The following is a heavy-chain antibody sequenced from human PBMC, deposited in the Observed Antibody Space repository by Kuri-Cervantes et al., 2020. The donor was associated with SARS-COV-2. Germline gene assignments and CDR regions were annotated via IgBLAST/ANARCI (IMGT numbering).Heavy chain of an antibody. CDR2: ISGSGGST. CDR1: GFTFSSYA. D-gene: IGHD4-17*01. Sequence: GESMKISCAASGFTFSSYAMSWVRQAPGKGLEWVSAISGSGGSTYYADSVKGRFTISRDNSKYTLYLQMNSLRAEDTAVYYCAKHMTTVTTYAHNVDAFDIWGQGTMVTVSS. J-gene: IGHJ3*02. CDR3: AKHMTTVTTYAHNVDAFDI. V-gene: IGHV3-23*01.